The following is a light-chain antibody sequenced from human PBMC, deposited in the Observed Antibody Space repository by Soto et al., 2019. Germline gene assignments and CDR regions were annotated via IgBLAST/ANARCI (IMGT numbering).Light chain of an antibody. J-gene: IGKJ4*01. CDR1: QSVSSN. Sequence: EIVMTQAPATLSVSPGERATLSCRASQSVSSNLAWYPQKPGQAPRLLIYGASTRATGIPARFSGSGSGTEFTLTISSLQAEDFAVYFCQQYNTWPVTFGGGLKVEIK. V-gene: IGKV3-15*01. CDR3: QQYNTWPVT. CDR2: GAS.